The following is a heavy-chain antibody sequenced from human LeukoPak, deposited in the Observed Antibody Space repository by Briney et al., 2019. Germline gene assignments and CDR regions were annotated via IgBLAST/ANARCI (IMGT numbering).Heavy chain of an antibody. V-gene: IGHV4-59*01. CDR2: IYYSGST. D-gene: IGHD1-14*01. CDR1: GGSISSYY. CDR3: ARMGKPPYYFDY. Sequence: PSETLSLTCTVSGGSISSYYWSWIRQPPGKGLEWIGYIYYSGSTNYNPSLKSRVTISVDTSKNQFSLKLSSVTAADTAVYYCARMGKPPYYFDYWGQGTLVTVSS. J-gene: IGHJ4*02.